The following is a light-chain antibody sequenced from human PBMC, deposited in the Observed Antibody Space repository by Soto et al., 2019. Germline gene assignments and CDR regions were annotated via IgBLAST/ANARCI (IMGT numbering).Light chain of an antibody. V-gene: IGLV1-40*01. CDR2: GNS. J-gene: IGLJ2*01. CDR3: QSYDSSPHVV. CDR1: SSNIGAGYD. Sequence: QSVLTQPPSVSGAPGQRVTISCTGSSSNIGAGYDVHWYQQLPGTAPKLLIYGNSNRPSGVPERFSGSKSGTSASLAITGLKAEDEADYYCQSYDSSPHVVFGGGTKLTVL.